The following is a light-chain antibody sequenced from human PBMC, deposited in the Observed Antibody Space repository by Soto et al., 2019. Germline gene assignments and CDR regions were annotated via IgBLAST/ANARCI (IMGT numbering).Light chain of an antibody. Sequence: DIQMTQSPSSLSASVGDRVTITCRASQGISNYLAWYQQKPGKVPKLLIFASSTLQSGVPSRFSGSGSGTDFTLTISSLQPEDVATYYWQKYNSAPRTFGQGTKVEIK. CDR3: QKYNSAPRT. J-gene: IGKJ1*01. CDR1: QGISNY. V-gene: IGKV1-27*01. CDR2: ASS.